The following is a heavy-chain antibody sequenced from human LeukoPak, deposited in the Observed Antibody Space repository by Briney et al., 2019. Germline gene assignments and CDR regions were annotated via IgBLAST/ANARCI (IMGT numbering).Heavy chain of an antibody. CDR3: ARGGRIAVHFAGEY. Sequence: GGSLRLSCAASGFTFDDYGMSWVRQAPGKGLEWVSGINWNGGSTGYADSVKGRFTISRDNAENSLYLQMNSLRAEDTAAYYCARGGRIAVHFAGEYWGQGILVTVSS. CDR1: GFTFDDYG. CDR2: INWNGGST. J-gene: IGHJ4*02. D-gene: IGHD6-19*01. V-gene: IGHV3-20*04.